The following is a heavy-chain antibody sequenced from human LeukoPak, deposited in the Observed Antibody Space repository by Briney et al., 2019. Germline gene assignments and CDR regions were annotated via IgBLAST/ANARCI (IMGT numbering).Heavy chain of an antibody. J-gene: IGHJ5*02. V-gene: IGHV1-69*05. CDR3: ARDNSVEDTAWWFDP. Sequence: ASVKVSCTASGGTFSSYAISWVRQAPGQGLEWMGGIIPIFGTANYAQKFQGRVTMTRDMSTSTDYMELSSLRSEDTAVYYCARDNSVEDTAWWFDPWGQGTLVTVSS. D-gene: IGHD4-23*01. CDR2: IIPIFGTA. CDR1: GGTFSSYA.